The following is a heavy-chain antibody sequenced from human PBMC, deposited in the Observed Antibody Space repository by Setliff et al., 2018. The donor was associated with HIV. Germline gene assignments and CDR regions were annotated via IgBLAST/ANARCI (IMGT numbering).Heavy chain of an antibody. Sequence: KPSETLSLTCTVSGGSMTGFFWGWIRQHPGMGLEWIGSIYYSGTIYYNPSLKSRLIISLDTSKNQFSLKLSSVTAADTAVYYCAKMGPEAFYFYYMDVWGKGATVTVSS. CDR2: IYYSGTI. CDR3: AKMGPEAFYFYYMDV. V-gene: IGHV4-59*06. J-gene: IGHJ6*03. D-gene: IGHD2-8*01. CDR1: GGSMTGFF.